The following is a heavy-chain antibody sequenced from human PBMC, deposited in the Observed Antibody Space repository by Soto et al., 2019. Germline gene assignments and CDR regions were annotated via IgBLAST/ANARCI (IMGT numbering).Heavy chain of an antibody. J-gene: IGHJ6*03. D-gene: IGHD5-12*01. CDR2: VQPLDSDT. CDR1: GYFFSNYW. V-gene: IGHV5-51*03. Sequence: VQLVQSGAEVKKPGESLKISCKGTGYFFSNYWIGWVRQMPGKGLEWMGAVQPLDSDTRNSPSLQGQVTISADNSINTAYLQWSSLKASDTAMYFCVRIVSGYDWGLYYMDVWGKGTTVTVSS. CDR3: VRIVSGYDWGLYYMDV.